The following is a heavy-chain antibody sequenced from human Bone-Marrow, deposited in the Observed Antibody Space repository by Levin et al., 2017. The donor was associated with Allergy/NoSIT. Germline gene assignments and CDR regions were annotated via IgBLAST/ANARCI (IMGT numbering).Heavy chain of an antibody. V-gene: IGHV3-23*01. Sequence: GGSLRLSCAASGFTFSSYAMGWFRLAPGKGLECVSSIIGSVGATRYADSVKGHFSISRDNSKNTLYLQMNNVRAEDTAVYYCAKGEEASGLHTTYFDYWGQGTLVTVSS. CDR3: AKGEEASGLHTTYFDY. CDR1: GFTFSSYA. J-gene: IGHJ4*02. D-gene: IGHD3-3*01. CDR2: IIGSVGAT.